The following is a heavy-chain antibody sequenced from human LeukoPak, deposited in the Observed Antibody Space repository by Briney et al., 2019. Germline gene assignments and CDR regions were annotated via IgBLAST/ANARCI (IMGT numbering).Heavy chain of an antibody. CDR3: AKDPKLVGATNYFDY. Sequence: GGSLRLSCAASGFTFSSYEMNWVRQAPGKGLEWVSYISSSGSTIYYADSVKGRFTISRDNSKNTLYLQMNSLRAEDTAVYYCAKDPKLVGATNYFDYWGQGTLVTVSS. D-gene: IGHD1-26*01. J-gene: IGHJ4*02. V-gene: IGHV3-48*03. CDR1: GFTFSSYE. CDR2: ISSSGSTI.